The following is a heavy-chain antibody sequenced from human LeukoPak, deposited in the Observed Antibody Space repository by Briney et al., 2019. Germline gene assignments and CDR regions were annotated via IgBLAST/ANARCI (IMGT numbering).Heavy chain of an antibody. CDR2: IYYSGST. Sequence: SEALSLTCAVSGYSISSSNWWGWIGQPPGKGLEWIGYIYYSGSTNYNPSLKSRVTISVDTSKNQFSLKLSSVTAADTAVYYCAGPGRDSSGYLGFHAFDIWGQGTMVTVSS. J-gene: IGHJ3*02. CDR3: AGPGRDSSGYLGFHAFDI. D-gene: IGHD3-22*01. V-gene: IGHV4-28*01. CDR1: GYSISSSNW.